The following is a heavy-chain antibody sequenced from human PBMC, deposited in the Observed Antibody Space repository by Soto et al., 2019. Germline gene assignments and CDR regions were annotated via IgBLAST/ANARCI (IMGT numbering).Heavy chain of an antibody. CDR3: PRNLRRPHYYYYAMEV. CDR2: IYYSGST. J-gene: IGHJ6*02. D-gene: IGHD3-10*01. V-gene: IGHV4-39*01. CDR1: GGSISSSSYY. Sequence: SETLSLTCTVSGGSISSSSYYWGWIRQPPGKGLEWIGSIYYSGSTYYNPSLKSRVTISVDTSKNQFSLKLSSVTAADTAVYYCPRNLRRPHYYYYAMEVWGQGTTVTVSS.